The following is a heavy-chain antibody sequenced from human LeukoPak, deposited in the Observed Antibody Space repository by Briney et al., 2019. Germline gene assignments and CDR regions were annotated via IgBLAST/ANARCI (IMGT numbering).Heavy chain of an antibody. Sequence: SETLSLTCTVSDYSISIGYYCCWFRQPPGKGLVWIGSIYYSGSTYYNPSLTSRVTISVDTSKNQFSLKLSSVTAADTAVYYCASLYSSGWYHDYWGQGTLVTVSS. CDR1: DYSISIGYY. CDR2: IYYSGST. V-gene: IGHV4-38-2*02. CDR3: ASLYSSGWYHDY. J-gene: IGHJ4*02. D-gene: IGHD6-19*01.